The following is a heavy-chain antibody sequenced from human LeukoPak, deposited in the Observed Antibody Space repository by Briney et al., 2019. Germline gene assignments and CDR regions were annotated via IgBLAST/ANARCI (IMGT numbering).Heavy chain of an antibody. Sequence: GGSLRLSCAASGFTFSSYAMSWVRQAPGKGLEWVSAISGSGGSTYYADSVKGRFTISRGNSKNTLYLQMNSLRAEDTAVYYCATLSAWEYYDFWNYYYYGMNVWGQGTTVTVSS. CDR2: ISGSGGST. V-gene: IGHV3-23*01. D-gene: IGHD3-3*01. CDR3: ATLSAWEYYDFWNYYYYGMNV. J-gene: IGHJ6*02. CDR1: GFTFSSYA.